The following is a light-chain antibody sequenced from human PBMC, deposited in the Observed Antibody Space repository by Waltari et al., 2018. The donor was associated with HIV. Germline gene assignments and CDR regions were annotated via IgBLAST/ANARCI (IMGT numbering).Light chain of an antibody. CDR1: SRDVGGYNY. CDR2: EVS. J-gene: IGLJ2*01. Sequence: QSALTQPASVSGSPGQSITISCPGNSRDVGGYNYVSWYQQHPGKAPKLMIYEVSNRPSGVSNRFSGSKSGNTASLTISGLQAEDEADYYCSSYTSSSTLVVFGGGTKLTVL. V-gene: IGLV2-14*01. CDR3: SSYTSSSTLVV.